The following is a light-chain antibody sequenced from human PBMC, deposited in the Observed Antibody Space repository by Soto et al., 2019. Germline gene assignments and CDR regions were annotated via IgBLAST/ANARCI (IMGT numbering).Light chain of an antibody. Sequence: EIVLTQSSGTLSLSPGERATLSCRASQSVSSTYLGWYQQKPGQAPRLLIYGASRRATGIPDRFSGSGSGTAFTLTLARLEPEDFSVYYCQLYGSSPPRTFGQGTKVEIK. J-gene: IGKJ1*01. V-gene: IGKV3-20*01. CDR1: QSVSSTY. CDR2: GAS. CDR3: QLYGSSPPRT.